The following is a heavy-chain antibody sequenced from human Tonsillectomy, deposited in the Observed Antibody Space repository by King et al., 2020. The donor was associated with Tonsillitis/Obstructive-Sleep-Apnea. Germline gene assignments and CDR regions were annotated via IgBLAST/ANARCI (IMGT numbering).Heavy chain of an antibody. J-gene: IGHJ3*02. CDR2: IYYSGSN. CDR1: GGSISSYY. V-gene: IGHV4-59*01. Sequence: QLQESGPGLVKPSETLSLTCTVSGGSISSYYWSWIRQPPGKGLEWIGYIYYSGSNNYNPSLKSRVTISGDTSKNQFSLKLSSVTAADTAVYYCARDMVLEAGGDAFDIWGQGTMVTVSS. D-gene: IGHD2-8*01. CDR3: ARDMVLEAGGDAFDI.